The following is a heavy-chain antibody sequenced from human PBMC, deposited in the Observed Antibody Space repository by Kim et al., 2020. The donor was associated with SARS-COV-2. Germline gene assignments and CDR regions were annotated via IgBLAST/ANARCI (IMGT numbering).Heavy chain of an antibody. CDR2: IYPGDSDT. CDR1: GYSFTSYW. CDR3: ARHRDYSSSWYNTIYSYGMDV. D-gene: IGHD6-13*01. V-gene: IGHV5-51*01. J-gene: IGHJ6*02. Sequence: GESLKISCKGSGYSFTSYWIGWVRQMPGKGLEWMGIIYPGDSDTRYSPSFQGQVTISADKSISTAYLQWSSLKASDTAMHYCARHRDYSSSWYNTIYSYGMDVWGQGTTVTVSS.